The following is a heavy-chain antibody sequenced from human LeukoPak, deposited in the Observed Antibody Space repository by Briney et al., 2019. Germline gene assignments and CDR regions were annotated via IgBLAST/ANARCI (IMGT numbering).Heavy chain of an antibody. Sequence: SGTLSLTCTVSGGSISSYYWSWIRQPPGKGLEWIGYIYYSGSTDYNPSLKSRVTILVDTSKNQFSLKLSSVTAADTAVYYCARHVRGLYYDLLTTEFDPWGQGTLVTVSS. CDR2: IYYSGST. CDR1: GGSISSYY. J-gene: IGHJ5*02. D-gene: IGHD3-9*01. CDR3: ARHVRGLYYDLLTTEFDP. V-gene: IGHV4-59*08.